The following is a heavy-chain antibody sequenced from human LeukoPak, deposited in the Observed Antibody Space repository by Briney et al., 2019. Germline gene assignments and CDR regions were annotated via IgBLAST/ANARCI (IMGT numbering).Heavy chain of an antibody. J-gene: IGHJ4*02. CDR2: IKKDGSET. Sequence: GGSLRLSCAASGFTFSSSWMSWVRQAPGKGLEWVANIKKDGSETYYADSVKGRFTISRDNAKNSLYLQMNSLRAEDTAVYYCARGYVYCTGGHCHTGFDYWGQGTLVTVSS. CDR1: GFTFSSSW. D-gene: IGHD2-8*02. V-gene: IGHV3-7*01. CDR3: ARGYVYCTGGHCHTGFDY.